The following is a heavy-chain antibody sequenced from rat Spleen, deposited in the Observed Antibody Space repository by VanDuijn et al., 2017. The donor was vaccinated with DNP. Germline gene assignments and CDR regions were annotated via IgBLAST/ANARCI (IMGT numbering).Heavy chain of an antibody. V-gene: IGHV6-6*01. J-gene: IGHJ3*01. CDR1: AAW. Sequence: AAWMYWYRQFPEKRLEWVARIKAKSNNYATDYTESVKGRFTISRDDSKSSIYLQMTNLKEEDTAIYYCATEGGFAYWGQGTLVTVSS. CDR2: IKAKSNNYAT. CDR3: ATEGGFAY. D-gene: IGHD3-7*01.